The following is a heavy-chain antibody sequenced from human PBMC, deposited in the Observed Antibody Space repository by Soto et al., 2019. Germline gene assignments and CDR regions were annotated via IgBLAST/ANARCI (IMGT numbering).Heavy chain of an antibody. D-gene: IGHD2-8*02. Sequence: PSETLSLTCAVSGDSISSGYYYWSWIRQPPGKGLEWIGYIVYSGNTYYNPSLKSRLTISVDTSKNQFSLNLSSVTAADTAVYYCARDLVYWGLGTLVTVSS. CDR1: GDSISSGYYY. J-gene: IGHJ4*02. V-gene: IGHV4-30-4*01. CDR2: IVYSGNT. CDR3: ARDLVY.